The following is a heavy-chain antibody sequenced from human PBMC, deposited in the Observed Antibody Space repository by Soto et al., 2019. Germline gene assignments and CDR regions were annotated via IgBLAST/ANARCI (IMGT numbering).Heavy chain of an antibody. V-gene: IGHV1-69*06. CDR1: GGTLSSFINYP. Sequence: QMQLVQSGAEVKKPGSSVKVSCKASGGTLSSFINYPINWVRQAPGQGLEWLGGIVPNVGTVNYAQKFQGRVTITADKSTGTAYMEVSSLRSEDKALYYWARRDTGGVLRYFDNWGQGTLVTVSS. D-gene: IGHD2-8*02. CDR3: ARRDTGGVLRYFDN. CDR2: IVPNVGTV. J-gene: IGHJ4*02.